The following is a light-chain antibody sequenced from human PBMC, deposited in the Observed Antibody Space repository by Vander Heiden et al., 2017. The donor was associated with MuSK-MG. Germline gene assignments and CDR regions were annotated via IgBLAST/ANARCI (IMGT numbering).Light chain of an antibody. V-gene: IGKV1-9*01. Sequence: DIQLTQSPSSLSASVGDRVTITCRASQGISSYLAWYQQKPGKAPKLLIYAASTLQSGVPSRFSGSGSGTEFTLTISSLQPEDIATYYCQQLNSYPRTFGQGTKVEIK. CDR1: QGISSY. CDR3: QQLNSYPRT. J-gene: IGKJ1*01. CDR2: AAS.